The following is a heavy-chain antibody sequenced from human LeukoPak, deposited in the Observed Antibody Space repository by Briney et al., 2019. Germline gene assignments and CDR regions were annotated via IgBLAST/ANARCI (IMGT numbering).Heavy chain of an antibody. CDR2: IYYSGST. J-gene: IGHJ4*02. Sequence: PSKTLSLTCTVSGGSISSYYWSWIRQPPGKGLEWIGYIYYSGSTNYNPSLKSRVTISVDTSKNQFSLKLSSVTAADTAVYYCARDFSESGHFDYWGQGTLVTVSS. V-gene: IGHV4-59*01. CDR3: ARDFSESGHFDY. D-gene: IGHD2/OR15-2a*01. CDR1: GGSISSYY.